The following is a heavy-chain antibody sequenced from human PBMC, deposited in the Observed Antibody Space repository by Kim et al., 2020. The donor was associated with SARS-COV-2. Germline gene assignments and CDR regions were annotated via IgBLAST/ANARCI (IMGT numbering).Heavy chain of an antibody. D-gene: IGHD4-17*01. Sequence: GGSLRLSCAASGFTFSDYYMSWIRQAPGKGLEWVSYISSSSSYTNYADSVKGRFTISRDNAKNSLYLQMNSLRAEDTAVYYCARDGRDGDYLDYWGQGTLVTVSS. CDR1: GFTFSDYY. CDR2: ISSSSSYT. CDR3: ARDGRDGDYLDY. J-gene: IGHJ4*02. V-gene: IGHV3-11*05.